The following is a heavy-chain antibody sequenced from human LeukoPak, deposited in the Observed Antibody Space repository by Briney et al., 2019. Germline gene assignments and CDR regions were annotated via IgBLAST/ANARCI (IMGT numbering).Heavy chain of an antibody. J-gene: IGHJ5*02. CDR1: GDSISSYY. CDR3: ARLQNSDFWSGYLHNWFDP. CDR2: IYTSGHA. D-gene: IGHD3-3*01. Sequence: SETLPLTCTVSGDSISSYYWTWIRQTPGNGLEWIGYIYTSGHANYNPSLKSRVTMSVDTPTNQFSLRLTSAIAADTAVYYCARLQNSDFWSGYLHNWFDPWGQGTLVTVSS. V-gene: IGHV4-4*09.